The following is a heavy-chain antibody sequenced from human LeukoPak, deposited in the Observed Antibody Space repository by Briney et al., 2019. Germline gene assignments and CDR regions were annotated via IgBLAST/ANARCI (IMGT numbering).Heavy chain of an antibody. CDR2: FDPEDGET. CDR3: ARTGYCSSTSCYSFDY. J-gene: IGHJ4*02. D-gene: IGHD2-2*02. Sequence: ASVKVSCKVSGYTLTELSMHWVRQAPGKGLEWMGGFDPEDGETIYAQKFQGRVTITADESTSTAYMELSSLRSEDTAVYYCARTGYCSSTSCYSFDYWGQGTLVTVSS. V-gene: IGHV1-24*01. CDR1: GYTLTELS.